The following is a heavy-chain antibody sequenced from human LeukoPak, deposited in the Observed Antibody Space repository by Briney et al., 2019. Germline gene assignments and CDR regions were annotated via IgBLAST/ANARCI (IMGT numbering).Heavy chain of an antibody. Sequence: ASVKVSCKASGYTFTGYYMHWVRQAPGQGLEWMGWINPNSGGANYAQKFQGRVTMTRDTSISTAYMELSRLRSDDTAVYYCARVGIAARRLNDYWGQGTLVTVSS. CDR2: INPNSGGA. CDR3: ARVGIAARRLNDY. V-gene: IGHV1-2*02. D-gene: IGHD6-6*01. CDR1: GYTFTGYY. J-gene: IGHJ4*02.